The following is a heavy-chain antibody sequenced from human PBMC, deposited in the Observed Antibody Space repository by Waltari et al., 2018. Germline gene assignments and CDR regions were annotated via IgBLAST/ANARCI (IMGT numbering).Heavy chain of an antibody. V-gene: IGHV3-9*01. CDR1: GFTFDDYA. D-gene: IGHD3-16*02. CDR3: TKDTRLGELSLYGWYFDY. J-gene: IGHJ4*02. Sequence: EVQLVESGGGLVQPGRSLRLSCVASGFTFDDYAMHWVRQAPGKGLEWVSGISWNSGSIGYADAVKGRFTISRDNAKKSLYLQMNRLRAEDTAFYYCTKDTRLGELSLYGWYFDYWGQGTLVTVSS. CDR2: ISWNSGSI.